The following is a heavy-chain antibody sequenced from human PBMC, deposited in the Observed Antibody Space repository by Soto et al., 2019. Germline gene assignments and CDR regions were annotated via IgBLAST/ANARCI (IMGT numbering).Heavy chain of an antibody. CDR1: GASISSGGYY. CDR2: IYYSGIS. Sequence: QVQLLESGPGLVKPSQTLSLNCNVSGASISSGGYYWSWIRQRPGGGLEWLGFIYYSGISHYNPSLKSRATISVDTSKNQFSLKLISVTAADTAVYYCARTEWIQLWFDYWGQGALVTVS. J-gene: IGHJ4*02. V-gene: IGHV4-31*03. CDR3: ARTEWIQLWFDY. D-gene: IGHD5-18*01.